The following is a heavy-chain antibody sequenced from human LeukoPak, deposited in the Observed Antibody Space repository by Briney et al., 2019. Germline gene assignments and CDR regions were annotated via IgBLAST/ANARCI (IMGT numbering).Heavy chain of an antibody. CDR1: GFTFSSSA. D-gene: IGHD2-15*01. J-gene: IGHJ4*02. Sequence: GGSLRLSCAASGFTFSSSAMTWVRQAPGKGLEWVANIKQDGSEKYYVDSLKGRFTISRDNAKNSLYLQMDSLRAEDTAVYYCARRYCSTGSCYSSFDYWGQGTLVTVSS. CDR2: IKQDGSEK. V-gene: IGHV3-7*05. CDR3: ARRYCSTGSCYSSFDY.